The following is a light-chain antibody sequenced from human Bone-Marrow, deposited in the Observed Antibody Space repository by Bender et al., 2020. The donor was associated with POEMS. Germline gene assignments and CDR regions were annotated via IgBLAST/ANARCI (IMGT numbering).Light chain of an antibody. Sequence: QSVLTQPPSASGTPGQRVTISCSGGSSNIGAHAVNWYQHLPGTAPKLLIYSSHRRPSEVPDRFSGSRSGTSASLANSELQSEDEADYYCAVWEGNLNGWVVGGGTKLTVL. V-gene: IGLV1-44*01. CDR3: AVWEGNLNGWV. CDR2: SSH. J-gene: IGLJ3*02. CDR1: SSNIGAHA.